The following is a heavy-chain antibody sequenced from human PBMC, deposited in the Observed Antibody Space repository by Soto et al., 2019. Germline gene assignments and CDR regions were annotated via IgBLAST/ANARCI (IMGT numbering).Heavy chain of an antibody. CDR2: ISGGDSSTHYA. V-gene: IGHV3-23*01. D-gene: IGHD2-15*01. Sequence: EVQLLESGGGLVQPGGSLRLSCAASGFTFSTYAMSWVRQAPGKGLEWVSGISGGDSSTHYADYADSVKGRFTISRDNSKNTLYLQMNSLRGEDTAVYYCAKSSGSAVAAKGGDAFDIWGQGTMVTVSS. CDR3: AKSSGSAVAAKGGDAFDI. J-gene: IGHJ3*02. CDR1: GFTFSTYA.